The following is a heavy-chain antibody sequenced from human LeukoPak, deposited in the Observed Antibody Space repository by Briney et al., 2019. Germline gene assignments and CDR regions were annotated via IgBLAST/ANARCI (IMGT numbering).Heavy chain of an antibody. J-gene: IGHJ3*02. D-gene: IGHD3-22*01. CDR3: ARDFYADFYYDRAVGAFDI. V-gene: IGHV3-11*01. Sequence: PGGSLRLSCAASGFTFSDYYMSWIRQAPGKGLEWVSYISSSGSTIYYADSVKGRFTISRDNAKNSLYLQMNSLRAEDTAVYYCARDFYADFYYDRAVGAFDIWGQGTMVTVSS. CDR1: GFTFSDYY. CDR2: ISSSGSTI.